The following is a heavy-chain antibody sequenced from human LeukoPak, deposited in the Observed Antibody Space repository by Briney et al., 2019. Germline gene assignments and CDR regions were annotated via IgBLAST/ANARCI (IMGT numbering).Heavy chain of an antibody. CDR3: ARLGYSGSYLSYYGMDV. D-gene: IGHD1-26*01. J-gene: IGHJ6*02. CDR1: GGSISSSSYY. Sequence: SETLSLTCTVSGGSISSSSYYWGSIRQPPGKGLEWIGSIYYSGSTYYNPSLKSRVTISVDTSKNQFSLILSSVTAADTAVYYCARLGYSGSYLSYYGMDVWGQGTTVTVSS. CDR2: IYYSGST. V-gene: IGHV4-39*01.